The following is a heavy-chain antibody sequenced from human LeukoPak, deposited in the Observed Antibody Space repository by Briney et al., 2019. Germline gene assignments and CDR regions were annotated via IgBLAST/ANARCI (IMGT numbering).Heavy chain of an antibody. J-gene: IGHJ2*01. D-gene: IGHD1-14*01. CDR3: ARDQAAITTPLAWSFAL. V-gene: IGHV4-39*02. CDR1: GGSISSSSYY. Sequence: PSETLSLTCTVSGGSISSSSYYWGWIRQPPGKGLEWIGSIYYSGSTYYNPSLKSRVTISVDTSKNQFSLKLSSVTAADTAVYYCARDQAAITTPLAWSFALWGRGTLVTVSS. CDR2: IYYSGST.